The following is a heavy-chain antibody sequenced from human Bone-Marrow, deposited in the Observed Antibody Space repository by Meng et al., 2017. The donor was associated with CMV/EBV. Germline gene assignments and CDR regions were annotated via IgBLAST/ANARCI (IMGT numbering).Heavy chain of an antibody. V-gene: IGHV3-30*02. CDR3: AKEKTIFGVVTPLDY. D-gene: IGHD3-3*01. Sequence: GGSLRLSCAASGFTFSSYGMHWVRQAPGKGLEWVAFIRYDGSNKYYADSVKGRFTISRDNSKNTLYLQMNSLRAEDTAVYYCAKEKTIFGVVTPLDYWGQGTLVTVSS. J-gene: IGHJ4*02. CDR1: GFTFSSYG. CDR2: IRYDGSNK.